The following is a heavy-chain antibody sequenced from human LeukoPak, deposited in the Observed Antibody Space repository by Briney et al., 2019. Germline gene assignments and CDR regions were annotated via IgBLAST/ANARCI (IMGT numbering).Heavy chain of an antibody. CDR3: ARDRYYDSSGYTGEGYFDY. CDR1: GFTFSSYA. V-gene: IGHV3-23*01. Sequence: PGGSLRLSCAASGFTFSSYAMSWVRQAPGQGLEWVSTISGSGAFTYYADSVKGRFTISRDNAKNSLYLQMNSLRAEDTAVYYCARDRYYDSSGYTGEGYFDYWGQGTLVTVSS. J-gene: IGHJ4*02. CDR2: ISGSGAFT. D-gene: IGHD3-22*01.